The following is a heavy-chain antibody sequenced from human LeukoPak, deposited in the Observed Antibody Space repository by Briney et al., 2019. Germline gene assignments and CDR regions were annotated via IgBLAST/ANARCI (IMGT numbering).Heavy chain of an antibody. Sequence: PGASVKVSCKASGYTFTSYYMHWVRQAPGQGLEWMGIINSRGGTTTYAQKFQGRLTMTRDTSTSTVYMELSSLRSEDTAVYYCARDRYYDSSGYYYDGFDIWGQGTMVTVSS. CDR3: ARDRYYDSSGYYYDGFDI. CDR1: GYTFTSYY. V-gene: IGHV1-46*01. J-gene: IGHJ3*02. CDR2: INSRGGTT. D-gene: IGHD3-22*01.